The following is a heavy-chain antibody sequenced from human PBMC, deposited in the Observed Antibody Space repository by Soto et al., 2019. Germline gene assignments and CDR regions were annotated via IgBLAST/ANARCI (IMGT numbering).Heavy chain of an antibody. CDR1: GFSFNEHA. Sequence: EVQLVESGGGLVQPGRSLRLSCAASGFSFNEHAIHWVRQAPGKGLEWVSGISYNSGDMVFADSVKGRFTISRDNAKNSAYLQMNSLRVEDTALYYCARRCQGLVRAFDSWGQGTMVTVSS. CDR2: ISYNSGDM. J-gene: IGHJ3*02. D-gene: IGHD6-19*01. V-gene: IGHV3-9*01. CDR3: ARRCQGLVRAFDS.